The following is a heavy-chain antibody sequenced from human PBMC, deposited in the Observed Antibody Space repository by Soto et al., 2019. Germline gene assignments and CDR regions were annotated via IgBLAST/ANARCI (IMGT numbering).Heavy chain of an antibody. CDR2: ISYDGSNK. D-gene: IGHD3-10*01. CDR1: GFTFSSYG. CDR3: AKELDVYYYGSGATFDY. Sequence: GGSLRLSCAASGFTFSSYGMHWVRQAPGKGLEWVAVISYDGSNKYYADSVKGRFTISRDNSKNTLYLQMNSLRAEDTAVYYSAKELDVYYYGSGATFDYWGQGTLVTVSS. J-gene: IGHJ4*02. V-gene: IGHV3-30*18.